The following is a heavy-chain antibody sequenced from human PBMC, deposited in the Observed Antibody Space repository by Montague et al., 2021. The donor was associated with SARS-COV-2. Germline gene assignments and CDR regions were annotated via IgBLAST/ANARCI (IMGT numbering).Heavy chain of an antibody. D-gene: IGHD3-10*01. CDR2: VSYRGST. Sequence: SETLSLTCSVSGGFMSSYHWVWIRQPPGKGLEWIGYVSYRGSTNXXLSLKSRVTISLDTSKNRFSLRVTSVTAADTAVYYCARDVRYYYDQWGQGILVTVSS. V-gene: IGHV4-59*01. CDR3: ARDVRYYYDQ. J-gene: IGHJ4*02. CDR1: GGFMSSYH.